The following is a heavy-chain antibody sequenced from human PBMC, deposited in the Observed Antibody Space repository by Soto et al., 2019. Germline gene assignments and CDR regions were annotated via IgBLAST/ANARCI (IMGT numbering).Heavy chain of an antibody. V-gene: IGHV3-23*01. Sequence: GGSLRLSCAASGFTFSSSAISWVRQAPGKGLEWVSAVSANGQCIYYADSVMGRFTISRDNSKNTVFLHMDSLSAEDTAVYYCAKDRHYPRDYFHYWGQGTLVNVSS. CDR3: AKDRHYPRDYFHY. J-gene: IGHJ4*02. CDR2: VSANGQCI. CDR1: GFTFSSSA. D-gene: IGHD3-10*01.